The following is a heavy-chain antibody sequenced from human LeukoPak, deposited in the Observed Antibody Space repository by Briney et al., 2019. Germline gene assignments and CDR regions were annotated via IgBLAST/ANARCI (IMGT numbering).Heavy chain of an antibody. CDR3: ARQGRSGSYFAGPDY. CDR1: GYSFTSYW. V-gene: IGHV5-51*01. Sequence: GESLKISCKGSGYSFTSYWIGWVRQMPGKGLEWMGIIYPGDSDTSYSPSFQGQVTISADKSISTAYLQWSSLKASDTAMYYCARQGRSGSYFAGPDYWGQGTLVTVSS. D-gene: IGHD1-26*01. CDR2: IYPGDSDT. J-gene: IGHJ4*02.